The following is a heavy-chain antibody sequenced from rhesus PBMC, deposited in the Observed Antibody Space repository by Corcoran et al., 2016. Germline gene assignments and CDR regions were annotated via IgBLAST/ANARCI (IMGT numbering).Heavy chain of an antibody. D-gene: IGHD3-28*01. Sequence: QVQLQESGPGLVKPSETLPLTCAVSGASISNNYWNWIRQAPGKGLEWSGRIFGDGGRTDTNPSLKRRVTISIDTSKNQFSLKLSSVTAADTAVYYCARGYFSTGFDYWGQGVLVTVSS. CDR3: ARGYFSTGFDY. J-gene: IGHJ4*01. CDR1: GASISNNY. V-gene: IGHV4S2*01. CDR2: IFGDGGRT.